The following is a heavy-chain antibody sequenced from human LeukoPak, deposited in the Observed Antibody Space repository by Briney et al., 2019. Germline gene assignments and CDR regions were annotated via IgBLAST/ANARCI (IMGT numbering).Heavy chain of an antibody. CDR2: INADGSEI. CDR1: GFTFSRSW. V-gene: IGHV3-7*04. D-gene: IGHD2-21*01. Sequence: GGSLRLSCAASGFTFSRSWMTWVRQAPGKGLEWVASINADGSEIHYVDSVKGRFTISRGNAKDSLYLQMNSLTAEDTAMYYCVRAYHPGGWFDPWGQGTLVTVSS. J-gene: IGHJ5*02. CDR3: VRAYHPGGWFDP.